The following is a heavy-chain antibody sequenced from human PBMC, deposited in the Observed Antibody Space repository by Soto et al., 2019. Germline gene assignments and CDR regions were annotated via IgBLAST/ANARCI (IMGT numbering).Heavy chain of an antibody. CDR3: ASSTSGHVSQLDY. Sequence: SETLSLTCTVSGGSISSSSYYWGWIRQPPGKGLEWIGSIYYSGSTYYNPSLKSRVTISVDTSKNQFSLKLSSVTAADTAVYYCASSTSGHVSQLDYWGQGTLVTVSS. V-gene: IGHV4-39*01. CDR1: GGSISSSSYY. D-gene: IGHD6-6*01. CDR2: IYYSGST. J-gene: IGHJ4*02.